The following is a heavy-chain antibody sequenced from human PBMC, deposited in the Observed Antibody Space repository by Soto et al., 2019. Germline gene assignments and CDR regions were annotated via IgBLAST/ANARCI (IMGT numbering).Heavy chain of an antibody. D-gene: IGHD2-2*02. CDR2: IWSDGSNK. V-gene: IGHV3-33*01. CDR3: ARGGYCSSTSCYTQRGGVERRLYYYYYGMDV. Sequence: QVQLVESGRGVVQPGRSLRLSCAASGFTFSNYGMHWVRQAPGKGLEWVAVIWSDGSNKYYADSVKGRFTISRDNSKNTLYLQMNSVGAEDTAVYYCARGGYCSSTSCYTQRGGVERRLYYYYYGMDVWGQGTTVTVSS. J-gene: IGHJ6*02. CDR1: GFTFSNYG.